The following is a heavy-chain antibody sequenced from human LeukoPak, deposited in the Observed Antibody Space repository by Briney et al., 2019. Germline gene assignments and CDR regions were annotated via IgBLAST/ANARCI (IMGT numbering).Heavy chain of an antibody. CDR1: GDTFSNYG. D-gene: IGHD6-19*01. CDR3: ARDKGYSSGWFREFDY. J-gene: IGHJ4*02. Sequence: SVKVFCKASGDTFSNYGLSWVRQAPGQGLEWMGRIMPISGIANYAQKFQDRVTINTDESTSTVYMELNSLRSEDTAVYYCARDKGYSSGWFREFDYWGQGTLVTVSS. V-gene: IGHV1-69*05. CDR2: IMPISGIA.